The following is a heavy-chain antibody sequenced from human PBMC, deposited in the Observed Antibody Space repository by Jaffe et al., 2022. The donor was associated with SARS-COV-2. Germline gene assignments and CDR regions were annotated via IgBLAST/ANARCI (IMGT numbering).Heavy chain of an antibody. CDR1: GYSISSGYY. J-gene: IGHJ4*02. Sequence: QVQLQESGPGLVKPSETLSLTCTVSGYSISSGYYWGWIRQPPGKGLEWIGSIYHSGSTYYNPSLKSRVTISVDTSKNQFSLKLSSVTAADTAVYYCASILFSSWTDYWGQGTLVTVSS. V-gene: IGHV4-38-2*02. CDR3: ASILFSSWTDY. D-gene: IGHD6-13*01. CDR2: IYHSGST.